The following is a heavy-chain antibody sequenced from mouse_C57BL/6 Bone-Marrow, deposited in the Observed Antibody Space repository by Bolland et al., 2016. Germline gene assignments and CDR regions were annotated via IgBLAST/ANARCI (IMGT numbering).Heavy chain of an antibody. D-gene: IGHD1-1*01. CDR2: NT. CDR3: ARVGDGSSYWYFDV. Sequence: NTKYAPKFQGKATITADTSSNTAYLQLSSLTSEDTAIYYCARVGDGSSYWYFDVWGQGT. J-gene: IGHJ1*01. V-gene: IGHV14-3*01.